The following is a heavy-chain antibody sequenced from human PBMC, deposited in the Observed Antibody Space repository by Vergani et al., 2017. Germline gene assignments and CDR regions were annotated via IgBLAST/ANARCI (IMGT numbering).Heavy chain of an antibody. CDR3: AKHFRGWGIDY. V-gene: IGHV3-30*02. CDR2: IQFDGSNQ. Sequence: QVQLVESGGGVVQRGGSLRLSCATSGFTLSNYDMQWIRQGPGKGLEFVAFIQFDGSNQYYADSVKGRFTLSSDFSKNTLYLQMNSLRTDDTATYYFAKHFRGWGIDYWGQGTQVIVSS. CDR1: GFTLSNYD. D-gene: IGHD3-16*01. J-gene: IGHJ4*02.